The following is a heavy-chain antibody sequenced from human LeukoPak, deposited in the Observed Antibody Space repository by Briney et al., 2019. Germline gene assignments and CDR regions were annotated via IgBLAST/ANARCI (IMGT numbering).Heavy chain of an antibody. J-gene: IGHJ5*02. V-gene: IGHV4-61*02. CDR3: ARDTSPLAGWFDP. CDR2: IYTSGST. Sequence: SQTLSLTCTVSGGSISSGSYYWSWIRQPAGKGLEWIGRIYTSGSTNYNPFLKSRVTISVDKSKNQFSLKLSSVTAADTAVYYCARDTSPLAGWFDPWGQGTLVTVSS. CDR1: GGSISSGSYY. D-gene: IGHD3-10*01.